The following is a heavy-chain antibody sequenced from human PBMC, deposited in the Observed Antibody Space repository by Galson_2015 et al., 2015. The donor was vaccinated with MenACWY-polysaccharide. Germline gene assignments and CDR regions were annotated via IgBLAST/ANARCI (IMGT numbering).Heavy chain of an antibody. CDR2: IYWREDR. V-gene: IGHV2-5*01. CDR3: AHRRGVNNGWLS. CDR1: GFSLSTSGVG. D-gene: IGHD3-10*01. Sequence: PALVKPTQPLTLPCSFSGFSLSTSGVGVGWIRQPPGKALEWLAVIYWREDRGDRPSQESRLTITMDKCTAQVVLTMTNMDPVDTATYYCAHRRGVNNGWLSWGQGILVTVSP. J-gene: IGHJ4*02.